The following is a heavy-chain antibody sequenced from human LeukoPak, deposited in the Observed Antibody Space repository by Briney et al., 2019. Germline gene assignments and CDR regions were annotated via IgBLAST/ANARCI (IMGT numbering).Heavy chain of an antibody. CDR2: INRNSGGT. CDR3: ARDPFDFWSGYSAGYYMDV. CDR1: GYTFTGYY. J-gene: IGHJ6*03. D-gene: IGHD3-3*01. V-gene: IGHV1-2*02. Sequence: ASVKVCWKASGYTFTGYYMHWARQAPGQGLEWRGWINRNSGGTNYAQKFQGRVTMTRDTSISTAYMELSMLRSDDMAVYYCARDPFDFWSGYSAGYYMDVWGKGTTVTVSS.